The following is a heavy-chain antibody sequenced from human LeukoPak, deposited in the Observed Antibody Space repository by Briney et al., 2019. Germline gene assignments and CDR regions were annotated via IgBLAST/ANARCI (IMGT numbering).Heavy chain of an antibody. Sequence: PGESLRLSCAASGFTFSNYAMEWVRQAQGKGMEWVSAVSGRDDSTYYADSVKGRLTISRDTSNNTLYLQMNILRAEDTAVYYCAKLWDYDILTGYYVPDYWGQGTLVTVSS. J-gene: IGHJ4*02. CDR3: AKLWDYDILTGYYVPDY. CDR2: VSGRDDST. D-gene: IGHD3-9*01. V-gene: IGHV3-23*01. CDR1: GFTFSNYA.